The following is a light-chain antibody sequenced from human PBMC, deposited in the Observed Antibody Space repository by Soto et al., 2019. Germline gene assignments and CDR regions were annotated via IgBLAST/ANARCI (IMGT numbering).Light chain of an antibody. CDR1: SSDVGGYNY. CDR3: SSYTSSSTLE. Sequence: QSALTQPASVSGSPGQSITITCTGTSSDVGGYNYVSWYQQHPGKAPKLMIYDVSNRPSGVSNRFSGSKSGNTASLTISGLQAEDEPDYYCSSYTSSSTLEIGGGTKLTVL. J-gene: IGLJ2*01. V-gene: IGLV2-14*01. CDR2: DVS.